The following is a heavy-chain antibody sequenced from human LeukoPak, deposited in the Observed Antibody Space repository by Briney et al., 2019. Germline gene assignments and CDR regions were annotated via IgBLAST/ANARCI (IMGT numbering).Heavy chain of an antibody. V-gene: IGHV3-48*01. Sequence: GGSLRLSCAASGFTFSSYSMNWVRQAPGKGLEWVSYISSSSSTIYYADSVKGRFTISRDNAKNSLYLQMNSLRAEDTAVYYCARDNRQQLVPAMCYYDSSGPFDYWGQGTLVTVSS. J-gene: IGHJ4*02. CDR1: GFTFSSYS. CDR3: ARDNRQQLVPAMCYYDSSGPFDY. D-gene: IGHD3-22*01. CDR2: ISSSSSTI.